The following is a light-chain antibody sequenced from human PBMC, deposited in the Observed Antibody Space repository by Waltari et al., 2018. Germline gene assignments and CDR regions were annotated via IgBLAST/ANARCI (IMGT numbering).Light chain of an antibody. Sequence: QSALTQPASVSGSPGQSITISCTGTSSDVGNYKRVSWYQQHPGKAPKLMIYAVSKRTSGVSDRFSGSKSGDMASLTISGLQPEDEAEYFCSSYAGSSKGVFGGGTKVTVL. CDR1: SSDVGNYKR. CDR2: AVS. V-gene: IGLV2-23*02. CDR3: SSYAGSSKGV. J-gene: IGLJ2*01.